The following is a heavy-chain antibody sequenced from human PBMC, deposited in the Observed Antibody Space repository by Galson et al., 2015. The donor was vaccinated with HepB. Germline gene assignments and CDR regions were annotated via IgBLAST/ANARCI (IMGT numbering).Heavy chain of an antibody. Sequence: SVKVSCKASGYTFTSYAMHWVRQAPGQRLEWMGWINAGNGNTKYSQKFQGRVTITRDTSASTAYMELSSLRSEDTAVYYCARDLRSGWYSAGYGMDVWGQGTTVPVSS. CDR2: INAGNGNT. CDR1: GYTFTSYA. D-gene: IGHD6-19*01. V-gene: IGHV1-3*01. J-gene: IGHJ6*02. CDR3: ARDLRSGWYSAGYGMDV.